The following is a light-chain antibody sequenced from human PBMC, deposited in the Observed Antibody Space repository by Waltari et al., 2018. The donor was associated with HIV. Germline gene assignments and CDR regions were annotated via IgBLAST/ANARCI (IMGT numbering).Light chain of an antibody. Sequence: SYVLTQPPSVSVAPGQTARITCGGSNIGSKSVHWYQQKPGQAPFLVVYDDSDRPSGIPERFSGSNSGNTVTLTISRVEAGDEADYYCQVWDGSGGHVVFGGGTMLTVL. CDR2: DDS. V-gene: IGLV3-21*02. J-gene: IGLJ2*01. CDR1: NIGSKS. CDR3: QVWDGSGGHVV.